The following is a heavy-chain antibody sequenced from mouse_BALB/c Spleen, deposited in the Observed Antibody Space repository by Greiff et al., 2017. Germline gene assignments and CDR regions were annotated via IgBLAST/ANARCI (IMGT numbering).Heavy chain of an antibody. Sequence: DVKLVESGGGLVKPGGSLKLSCAASGFTFSSYTMSWVRQTPEKRLEWVATISSGGSYTYYPDSVKGRFTISRDNAKNTLYLQMSSLKSEDTAMYYCTRVEGYYAMDYWGQGTSVTVSS. V-gene: IGHV5-6-4*01. CDR3: TRVEGYYAMDY. CDR1: GFTFSSYT. CDR2: ISSGGSYT. J-gene: IGHJ4*01.